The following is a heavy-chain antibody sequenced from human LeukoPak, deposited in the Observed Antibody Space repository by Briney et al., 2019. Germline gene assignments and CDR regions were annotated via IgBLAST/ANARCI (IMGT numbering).Heavy chain of an antibody. J-gene: IGHJ3*02. CDR2: ISWDGDSI. Sequence: GGSLRLSCVASGFTFDDFAMHWVRQAPGKGLEWVALISWDGDSIYYANSVKGRFTISRDNTKDSLYLEMNSLRREDTALYYCVEVEGGNLHDSFEIWGQGTMVTVSS. CDR1: GFTFDDFA. D-gene: IGHD4-23*01. V-gene: IGHV3-43*01. CDR3: VEVEGGNLHDSFEI.